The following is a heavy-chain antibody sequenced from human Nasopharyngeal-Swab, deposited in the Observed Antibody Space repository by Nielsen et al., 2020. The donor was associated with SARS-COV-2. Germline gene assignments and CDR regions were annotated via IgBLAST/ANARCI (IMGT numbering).Heavy chain of an antibody. D-gene: IGHD6-6*01. J-gene: IGHJ5*02. CDR2: IKQDGSEK. Sequence: WIRQPPGKGLEWVANIKQDGSEKYYVDSVKGRFTISRDNAKNSLYLQMNSLRAEDTAVYYCARDQDYSSSPSTWFDPWGQGTLVTVSS. CDR3: ARDQDYSSSPSTWFDP. V-gene: IGHV3-7*03.